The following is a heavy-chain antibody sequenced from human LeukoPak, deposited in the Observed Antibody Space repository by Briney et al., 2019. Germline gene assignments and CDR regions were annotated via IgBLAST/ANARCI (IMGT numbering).Heavy chain of an antibody. J-gene: IGHJ3*02. V-gene: IGHV4-59*08. CDR3: ARRTPPPYYYGSGSSPDAFDI. CDR2: IYYSGST. Sequence: SETLSLTCTVSGGSISSYYWSWIRQPPEKGLEWIGYIYYSGSTNYNPSLKSRVTISVDTSKNQFSLKLSSVTAADTAVYYCARRTPPPYYYGSGSSPDAFDIWGQGTMVTVSS. D-gene: IGHD3-10*01. CDR1: GGSISSYY.